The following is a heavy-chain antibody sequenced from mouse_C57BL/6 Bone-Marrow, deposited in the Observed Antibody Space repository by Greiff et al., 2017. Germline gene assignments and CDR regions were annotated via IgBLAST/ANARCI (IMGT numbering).Heavy chain of an antibody. D-gene: IGHD1-1*01. J-gene: IGHJ2*01. CDR3: TRAHYYGSSYDY. Sequence: QVQLQQSWAALVRPVSSFPLSFKASGSTFPASDMPWVPPTPVHGLDWIEAIDPDTGGTAYNQKFKGKAILTADKSSSTAYMELRSLTSEDSAVYYCTRAHYYGSSYDYWGQGTTLTVSS. CDR2: IDPDTGGT. CDR1: GSTFPASD. V-gene: IGHV1-15*01.